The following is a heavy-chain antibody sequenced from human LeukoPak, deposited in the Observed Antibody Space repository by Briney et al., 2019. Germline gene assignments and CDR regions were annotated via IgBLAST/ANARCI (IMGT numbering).Heavy chain of an antibody. CDR2: ISSGSSTI. Sequence: GGSLRLSCAASGFTFSTYNMNWVRQAPGKGLEWVSYISSGSSTIFYADSVKGRFTISRDNAENSLYLQLNSLRAEDTAVYYCARADWDTAMIGYWGQGTLVTVSS. V-gene: IGHV3-48*01. CDR3: ARADWDTAMIGY. D-gene: IGHD5-18*01. CDR1: GFTFSTYN. J-gene: IGHJ4*02.